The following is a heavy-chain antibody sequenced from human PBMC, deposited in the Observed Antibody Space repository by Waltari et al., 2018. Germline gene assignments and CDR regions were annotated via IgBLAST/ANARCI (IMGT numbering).Heavy chain of an antibody. CDR3: ARDPTVVADHYGIDY. V-gene: IGHV1-2*02. CDR1: GYTFTGYY. D-gene: IGHD2-15*01. CDR2: INPNSGGT. J-gene: IGHJ4*02. Sequence: QVQLVQSGAEVKKPGASVKVSCKASGYTFTGYYMPWVRQAPGQGLEWMGWINPNSGGTNYAQKFQGRVTMTRDTSISTAYMELSRLRSDDTAVYYCARDPTVVADHYGIDYWGQGTLVTVSS.